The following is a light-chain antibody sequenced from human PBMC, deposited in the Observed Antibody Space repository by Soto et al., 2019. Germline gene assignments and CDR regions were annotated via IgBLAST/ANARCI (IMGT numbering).Light chain of an antibody. Sequence: QSALTQPRSVSGSPGQSVTISCTGTSSDVGGYNYVSWYQQHPGKAPKLMIYDVGKRPSGVPDRFSGSKSGNTASLTISGLQAEDEADYYCSSYTSSSTRVFGTGTKLTVL. V-gene: IGLV2-11*01. CDR2: DVG. CDR3: SSYTSSSTRV. J-gene: IGLJ1*01. CDR1: SSDVGGYNY.